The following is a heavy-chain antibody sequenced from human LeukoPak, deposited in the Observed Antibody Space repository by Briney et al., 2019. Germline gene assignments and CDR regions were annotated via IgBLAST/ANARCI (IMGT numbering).Heavy chain of an antibody. CDR1: GYSFTNYW. Sequence: GESLKISCKGSGYSFTNYWIGWVRQMPGKGLEWMGIIYPGDSDTRYSPSFQGQVTISADKSISTAYLQWSSLKASDTAMYYCAICYYDSSAYYSPFDFWGQGTLVTVSS. CDR3: AICYYDSSAYYSPFDF. V-gene: IGHV5-51*01. J-gene: IGHJ4*02. D-gene: IGHD3-22*01. CDR2: IYPGDSDT.